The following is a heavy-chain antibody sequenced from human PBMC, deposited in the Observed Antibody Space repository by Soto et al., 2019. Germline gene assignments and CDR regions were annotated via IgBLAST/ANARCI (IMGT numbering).Heavy chain of an antibody. CDR3: ARDKVEMATIFDY. Sequence: AASVKVSCKASGYTFTSHGISWLRQAPGQGLEWMGWTSGYNGNTKYAQKIQGRVTMTTDTSTSTAYMELRSLRSDDTAVYYCARDKVEMATIFDYWGQGTLVTVSS. V-gene: IGHV1-18*04. CDR1: GYTFTSHG. CDR2: TSGYNGNT. J-gene: IGHJ4*02. D-gene: IGHD5-12*01.